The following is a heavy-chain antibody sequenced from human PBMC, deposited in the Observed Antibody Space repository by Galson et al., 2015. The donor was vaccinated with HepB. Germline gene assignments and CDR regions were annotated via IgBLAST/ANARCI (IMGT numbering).Heavy chain of an antibody. CDR2: IKQGGSEK. CDR1: GITFSSYW. D-gene: IGHD7-27*01. J-gene: IGHJ6*02. V-gene: IGHV3-7*03. CDR3: AREKLGRRYYYYGMDV. Sequence: SLRLSCAASGITFSSYWMSWVRQAPGKGLEWVANIKQGGSEKYYVDSVKGRFTISRDNAKNSLYPQMNSLRAEDTAVYYCAREKLGRRYYYYGMDVWGQGTTVTVSS.